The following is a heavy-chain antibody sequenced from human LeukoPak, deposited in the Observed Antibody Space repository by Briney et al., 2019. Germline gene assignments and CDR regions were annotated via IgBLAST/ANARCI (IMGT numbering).Heavy chain of an antibody. D-gene: IGHD6-13*01. CDR2: IIPILGIA. J-gene: IGHJ5*02. CDR3: AREVGLPAARVGWFDP. V-gene: IGHV1-69*04. CDR1: GGTFSSYA. Sequence: SVKVSCKASGGTFSSYAISWVRQAPGQGLEWMGRIIPILGIANYAQKFQGRVTITADKSTSTAYMELSSLRSEDTAVYYCAREVGLPAARVGWFDPWGQGALVTVSS.